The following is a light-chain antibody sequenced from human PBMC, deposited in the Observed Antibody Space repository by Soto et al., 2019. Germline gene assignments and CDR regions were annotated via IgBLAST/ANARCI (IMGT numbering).Light chain of an antibody. V-gene: IGLV1-47*01. Sequence: QSVLPQAPSASGTPGQTVTISFSGSSSNIGSAYIYWYQHLPGTAPKLLFYRNIQRPSGVPDRFSASKSGTSASLAISGLRSEYDADYYCAAWDDSLVVFGGGTKVTVL. CDR1: SSNIGSAY. J-gene: IGLJ2*01. CDR3: AAWDDSLVV. CDR2: RNI.